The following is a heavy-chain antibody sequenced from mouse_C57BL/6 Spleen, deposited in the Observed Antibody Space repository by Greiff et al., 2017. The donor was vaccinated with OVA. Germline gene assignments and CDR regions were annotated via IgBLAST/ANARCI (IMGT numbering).Heavy chain of an antibody. D-gene: IGHD2-10*02. Sequence: VKLMESGAELVRPGASVTLSCKASGYTFTDYEMHWGKQTPVHGLEWIGAFDPETGGTDYNQKFKGKAILTEDKSTSTAYMELRSLTSEDTAVYYCTRREYGFAYWGQGTLVTVSA. CDR2: FDPETGGT. V-gene: IGHV1-15*01. J-gene: IGHJ3*01. CDR3: TRREYGFAY. CDR1: GYTFTDYE.